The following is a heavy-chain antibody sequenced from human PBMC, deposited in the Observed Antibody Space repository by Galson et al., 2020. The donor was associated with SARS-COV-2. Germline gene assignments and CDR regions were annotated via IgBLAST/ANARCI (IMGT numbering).Heavy chain of an antibody. CDR3: ARRLAVTPNYFDN. CDR1: GGSISRSTGYY. D-gene: IGHD4-4*01. V-gene: IGHV4-39*01. Sequence: SETLSLTCTVSGGSISRSTGYYWGWIRQPPGKGLEWIGNFYYRGNTYYNPSLKSRITISVDTSKNQFSLKLSSVTAADTAVYYCARRLAVTPNYFDNWGQGTLVTVSS. J-gene: IGHJ4*02. CDR2: FYYRGNT.